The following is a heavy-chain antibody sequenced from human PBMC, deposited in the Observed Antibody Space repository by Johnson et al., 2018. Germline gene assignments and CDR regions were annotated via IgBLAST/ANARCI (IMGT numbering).Heavy chain of an antibody. CDR3: ARPPGGGAFDI. J-gene: IGHJ3*02. D-gene: IGHD3-10*01. V-gene: IGHV3-30-3*01. CDR1: GFTFSSYA. CDR2: ISYDGSNK. Sequence: QVQLVESGGGVVQPGRSLRLSCAASGFTFSSYAMHWVRQAPGKGLEWVAVISYDGSNKYYAASVKGRFTISRDNSKNTPYLQMNSLRAEDTAVYYWARPPGGGAFDIWGQGTMVTVSS.